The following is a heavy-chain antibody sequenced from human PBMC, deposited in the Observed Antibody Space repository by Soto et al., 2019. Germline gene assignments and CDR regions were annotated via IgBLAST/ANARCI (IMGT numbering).Heavy chain of an antibody. V-gene: IGHV3-23*01. D-gene: IGHD6-19*01. CDR3: AKDRPSIAVAGHTPSLWYFQH. CDR2: ISGSGGST. J-gene: IGHJ1*01. CDR1: GFTFSSYA. Sequence: EVPLLESGGGLVQPGGSLRLSCAASGFTFSSYAMSWVRQAPGKGMEWVSAISGSGGSTYYADSVKGRFTISRDNSKNTMYLQMNSLRAEDTAVYYCAKDRPSIAVAGHTPSLWYFQHWGKGTLVTVSS.